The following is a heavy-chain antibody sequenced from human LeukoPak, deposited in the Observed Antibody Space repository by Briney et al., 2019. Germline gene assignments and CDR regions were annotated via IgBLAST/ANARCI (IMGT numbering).Heavy chain of an antibody. CDR2: ISWNSGSI. CDR3: AKDLLPKGGPYYFDY. Sequence: GGSLRLSCAASGFTFDDYAMHWVRHAPGKGLEWVSGISWNSGSIGYADSVKGRFTISRDNAKNSLYLQMNSLRAEDTALYYCAKDLLPKGGPYYFDYWGQGTLVTVSS. CDR1: GFTFDDYA. D-gene: IGHD3-16*01. J-gene: IGHJ4*02. V-gene: IGHV3-9*01.